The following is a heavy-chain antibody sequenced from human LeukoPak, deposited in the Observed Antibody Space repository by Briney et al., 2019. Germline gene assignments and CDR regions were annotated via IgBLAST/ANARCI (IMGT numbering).Heavy chain of an antibody. V-gene: IGHV4-59*01. Sequence: SETLSLTCTVSGASISSYYWSWIRQPPGKGLEWIAYIYYSGTTNYNPSLKSRVTISVDRSKNQLSLQLSPVTAADTAVYYCATLGDFDLWGRGTLVTVSS. D-gene: IGHD3-16*01. J-gene: IGHJ2*01. CDR2: IYYSGTT. CDR3: ATLGDFDL. CDR1: GASISSYY.